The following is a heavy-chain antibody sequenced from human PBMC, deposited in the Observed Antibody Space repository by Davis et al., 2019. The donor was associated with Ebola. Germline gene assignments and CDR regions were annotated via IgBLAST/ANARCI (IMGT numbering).Heavy chain of an antibody. CDR1: GYTFTDNY. J-gene: IGHJ4*02. CDR3: ARDPLHIMSIGVWGDFDY. Sequence: AASVKVSCKASGYTFTDNYINWVRQAPGQGLEWMGWINPNNGITNYGQKFQGRVTMTRDTSITTAYMEVSRLGSDDTAVYYCARDPLHIMSIGVWGDFDYWGQGTLVTVSS. CDR2: INPNNGIT. V-gene: IGHV1-2*02. D-gene: IGHD3/OR15-3a*01.